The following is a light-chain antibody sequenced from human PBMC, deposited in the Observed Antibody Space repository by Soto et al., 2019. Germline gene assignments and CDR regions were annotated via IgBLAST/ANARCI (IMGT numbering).Light chain of an antibody. J-gene: IGLJ1*01. Sequence: QSALTQPASVSGSPGQSITISCTGTSSGVGGYNYVSWYQQHPGKAPKLMIYDVSNRPSGVSNRFSGSKSGNTASLTIFGLQAEDEADYYCSSYTSSSPYVFGTGTKVTVL. CDR2: DVS. CDR3: SSYTSSSPYV. V-gene: IGLV2-14*01. CDR1: SSGVGGYNY.